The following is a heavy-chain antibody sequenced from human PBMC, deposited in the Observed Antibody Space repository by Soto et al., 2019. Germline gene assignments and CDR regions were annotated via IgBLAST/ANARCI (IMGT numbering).Heavy chain of an antibody. D-gene: IGHD3-22*01. CDR1: GATFGNFG. CDR2: IVPIFNKV. V-gene: IGHV1-69*13. J-gene: IGHJ6*02. CDR3: ARGQRYDSTRYPYYYYGMDV. Sequence: GASVKVSCKASGATFGNFGVNWVRQAPGQGLEWMGGIVPIFNKVKMSQTPQDRVTITADASATTAYMELSSLRSEDTAVYYCARGQRYDSTRYPYYYYGMDVWGQGTTVTVSS.